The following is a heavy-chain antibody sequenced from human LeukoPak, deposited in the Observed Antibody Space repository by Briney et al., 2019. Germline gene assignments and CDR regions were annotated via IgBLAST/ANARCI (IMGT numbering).Heavy chain of an antibody. CDR3: ARHISDCGGDCPFDY. CDR2: IYPGDSDT. CDR1: GYSFTSYW. V-gene: IGHV5-51*01. Sequence: GESLKISCKGSGYSFTSYWIGWVRQMPGKGLEWMGIIYPGDSDTRYSPSFQGHVTISADKSISTAYLQWNSLKASDTAMYYCARHISDCGGDCPFDYWGQGTLVTVSS. D-gene: IGHD2-21*02. J-gene: IGHJ4*02.